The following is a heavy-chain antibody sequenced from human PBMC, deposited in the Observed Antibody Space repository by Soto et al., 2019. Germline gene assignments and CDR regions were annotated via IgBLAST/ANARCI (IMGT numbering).Heavy chain of an antibody. D-gene: IGHD6-25*01. CDR2: INPSGGST. CDR1: GYTFTTYY. J-gene: IGHJ3*02. CDR3: ARNKASGLDI. V-gene: IGHV1-46*01. Sequence: QVQLVQSGAEVEKPGASVKVSCEASGYTFTTYYIHWVRQAHGQGLEWVGFINPSGGSTTYSQKVQGRVTMTRDTSTSTVYVELSSLRSDDTAVYYCARNKASGLDIWGQGTMVTVAS.